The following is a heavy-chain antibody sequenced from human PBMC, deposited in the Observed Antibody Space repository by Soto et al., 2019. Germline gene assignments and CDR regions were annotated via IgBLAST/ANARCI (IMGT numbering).Heavy chain of an antibody. CDR1: GGSISSGDYY. CDR3: ARAKIGDNFDY. CDR2: IYYSGST. J-gene: IGHJ4*02. V-gene: IGHV4-30-4*01. D-gene: IGHD2-21*01. Sequence: SETLSLTCTVSGGSISSGDYYWSWIRQPPGKGLEWIGYIYYSGSTYYNPSLKSRVTISVDTSKNQFSLKLSSVTAADTAVYYCARAKIGDNFDYWGQGTLVTVSS.